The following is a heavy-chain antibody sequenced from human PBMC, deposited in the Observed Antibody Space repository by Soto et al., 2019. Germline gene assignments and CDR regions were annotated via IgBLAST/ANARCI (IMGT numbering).Heavy chain of an antibody. CDR2: TYYRSKWYN. Sequence: SQTLSLTCAISGDSVSSNSAAWNWIRQSPSRGLEWLGRTYYRSKWYNDYAVSVKSRITINPDTSKNQFSLQLNSVTPEDTAVYYCARGKYYDSSGYLSPVGAFDIWGQGTMVTVSS. CDR3: ARGKYYDSSGYLSPVGAFDI. V-gene: IGHV6-1*01. J-gene: IGHJ3*02. CDR1: GDSVSSNSAA. D-gene: IGHD3-22*01.